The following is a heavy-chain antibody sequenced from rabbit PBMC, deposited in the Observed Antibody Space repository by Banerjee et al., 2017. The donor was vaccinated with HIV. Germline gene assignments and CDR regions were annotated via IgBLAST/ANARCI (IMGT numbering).Heavy chain of an antibody. CDR2: IATGSSGST. V-gene: IGHV1S45*01. CDR3: ARDGGYASDVFQNL. D-gene: IGHD1-1*01. Sequence: QEQLEESGGDLVKPEGSLTLTCTASGFSFSSYWMCWVRQAPGKGLEWIGCIATGSSGSTYYASWAKGRFTISKTSSTTVTLQMTSLTAADTATYFCARDGGYASDVFQNLWGPGTLVTVS. J-gene: IGHJ4*01. CDR1: GFSFSSYW.